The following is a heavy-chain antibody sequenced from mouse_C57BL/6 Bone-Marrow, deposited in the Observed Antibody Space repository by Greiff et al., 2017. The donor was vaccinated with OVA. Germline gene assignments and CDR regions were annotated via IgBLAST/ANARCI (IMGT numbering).Heavy chain of an antibody. J-gene: IGHJ4*01. CDR3: SREGIAY. CDR1: GFTFSDYG. CDR2: ISSGSSTN. V-gene: IGHV5-17*01. Sequence: EVKLVDSGGGLVKPGGSLKLSCAASGFTFSDYGMHWVRQAPEKGLEWVAYISSGSSTNYYADTVKGRFTISRDNAKNTLFLQFTRLRSSVTAMYYCSREGIAYWGQGTSVTVSS.